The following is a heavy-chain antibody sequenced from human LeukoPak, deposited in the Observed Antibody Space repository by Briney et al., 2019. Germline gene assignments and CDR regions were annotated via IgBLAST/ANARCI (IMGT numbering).Heavy chain of an antibody. V-gene: IGHV4-38-2*01. D-gene: IGHD3-10*01. CDR2: AYHNGRT. CDR3: ARAKSIITEVRGAVPGRFDF. Sequence: SETLSLTCAVSGYSISSGYYGGWIRPSPGKGLEWIGSAYHNGRTYYSTSLKSRVTISVDTSKTQVSLKLSSVTAADTAVYYCARAKSIITEVRGAVPGRFDFWGQGTLVTVSS. CDR1: GYSISSGYY. J-gene: IGHJ4*02.